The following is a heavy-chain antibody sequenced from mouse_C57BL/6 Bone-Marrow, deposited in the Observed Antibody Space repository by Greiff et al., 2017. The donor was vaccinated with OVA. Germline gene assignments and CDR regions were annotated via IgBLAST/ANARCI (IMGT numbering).Heavy chain of an antibody. CDR3: ARSFYYYGSRGFAY. CDR2: INPGSGGT. J-gene: IGHJ3*01. CDR1: GYAFTNYL. Sequence: LQESGAELVRPGTSVKVSCKASGYAFTNYLIEWVKQRPGQGLEWIGVINPGSGGTNYNEKFKGKATLTADKSSSTAYMQLSSLTSEDSAVYFCARSFYYYGSRGFAYWGQGTLVTVSA. D-gene: IGHD1-1*01. V-gene: IGHV1-54*01.